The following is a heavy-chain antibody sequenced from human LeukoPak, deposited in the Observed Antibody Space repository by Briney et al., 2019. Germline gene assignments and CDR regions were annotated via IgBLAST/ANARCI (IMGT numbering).Heavy chain of an antibody. D-gene: IGHD7-27*01. CDR3: ARGLTELGTAYYYYMDV. CDR2: IYHSEST. CDR1: GYSISRGYS. Sequence: SETLSLTCAVSGYSISRGYSWGWIRQPPGKGLEWMGNIYHSESTHYNPSLKSRVTISLDTSKNQFSLNLTSVTAADTAVYYCARGLTELGTAYYYYMDVWGKGTTVIVSS. V-gene: IGHV4-38-2*01. J-gene: IGHJ6*03.